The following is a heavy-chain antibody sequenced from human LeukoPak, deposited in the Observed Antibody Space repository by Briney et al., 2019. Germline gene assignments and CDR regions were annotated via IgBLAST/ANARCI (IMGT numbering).Heavy chain of an antibody. CDR1: GGSISTSSYY. Sequence: SETLSLTCTVSGGSISTSSYYWGWVRQPPGKGLEWIGNIFYSGSTYYSPSLKSRVTISVDTSKNQFSLKLTSVTAADTAVYYCASHMIVVTYLFDYWGQGTLVTVSS. CDR2: IFYSGST. V-gene: IGHV4-39*07. J-gene: IGHJ4*02. D-gene: IGHD3-22*01. CDR3: ASHMIVVTYLFDY.